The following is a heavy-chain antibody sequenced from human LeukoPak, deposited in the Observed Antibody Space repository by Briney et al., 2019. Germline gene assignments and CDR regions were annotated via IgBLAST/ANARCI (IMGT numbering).Heavy chain of an antibody. D-gene: IGHD6-13*01. V-gene: IGHV3-21*06. CDR3: ATRVTADSYEAFDI. J-gene: IGHJ3*02. Sequence: GGSLRLCWASSGFIFRSFSMTWGRQAPGKGLDSVAAISSTSNHRYRAESVKGRFSISRDNDKNSLFLEMNRLRAEDTALYYCATRVTADSYEAFDIWGQGTMLTVSS. CDR2: ISSTSNHR. CDR1: GFIFRSFS.